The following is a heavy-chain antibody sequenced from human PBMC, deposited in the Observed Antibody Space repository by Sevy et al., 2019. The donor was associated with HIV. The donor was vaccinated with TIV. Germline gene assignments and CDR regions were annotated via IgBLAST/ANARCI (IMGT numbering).Heavy chain of an antibody. CDR3: ARHRNLHDYGEYRTNRGWFDP. D-gene: IGHD4-17*01. CDR1: GGSISSSSYY. CDR2: IYYSGST. J-gene: IGHJ5*02. V-gene: IGHV4-39*01. Sequence: SETLSLTCTVSGGSISSSSYYWGWIRQPPGKGLEWIGSIYYSGSTYYNPSLKGRVTISVDTSKNQFSLKLSSVTAADTAVYYCARHRNLHDYGEYRTNRGWFDPWGQGTLVTVSS.